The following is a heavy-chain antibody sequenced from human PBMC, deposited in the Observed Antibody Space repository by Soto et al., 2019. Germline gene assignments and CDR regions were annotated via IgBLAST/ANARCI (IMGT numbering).Heavy chain of an antibody. J-gene: IGHJ4*02. CDR2: IYYSGST. CDR3: ARAPVARSPFDY. Sequence: SETLSLTCTVSGGSVSSGSYYWSWIRQPPGKGLEWIGYIYYSGSTNYNPSLKSRVTISVDTSKNQFSLKLSSVTAADTAVYYCARAPVARSPFDYCGQGTLVTVSS. CDR1: GGSVSSGSYY. V-gene: IGHV4-61*01. D-gene: IGHD5-12*01.